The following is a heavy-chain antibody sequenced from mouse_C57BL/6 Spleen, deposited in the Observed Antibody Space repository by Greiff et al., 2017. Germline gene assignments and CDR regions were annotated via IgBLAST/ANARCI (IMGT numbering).Heavy chain of an antibody. D-gene: IGHD2-1*01. V-gene: IGHV1-82*01. CDR3: ARTTGYGNSWYFDV. CDR1: GYAFSSSW. Sequence: QVQLKESGPELVKPGASVKISCKASGYAFSSSWMNWVKQRPGKGLERIGRIYPGDGDTNYNGKFKGKATLTADKSSSTAYMQLSSLTSEDSAVYFCARTTGYGNSWYFDVWGTGTTVTVSS. CDR2: IYPGDGDT. J-gene: IGHJ1*03.